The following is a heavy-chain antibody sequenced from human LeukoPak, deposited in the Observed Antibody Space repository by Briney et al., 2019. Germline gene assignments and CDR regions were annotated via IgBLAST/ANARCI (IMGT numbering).Heavy chain of an antibody. J-gene: IGHJ4*02. CDR3: ARSDYDSSGYYQLFDY. CDR1: GGSISSGGYY. D-gene: IGHD3-22*01. V-gene: IGHV4-30-2*01. Sequence: SETLSLTCTVSGGSISSGGYYWSWIRQPPGKGLEWIGYIYHSGSTYYNPSLKSRVTISVDRSKNQFSLKLSSVTAADTAVYYCARSDYDSSGYYQLFDYWGQGTLVTVSS. CDR2: IYHSGST.